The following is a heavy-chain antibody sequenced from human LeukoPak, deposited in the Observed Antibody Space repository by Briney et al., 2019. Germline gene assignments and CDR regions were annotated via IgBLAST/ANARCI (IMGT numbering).Heavy chain of an antibody. CDR2: IYYSGST. D-gene: IGHD3-22*01. V-gene: IGHV4-59*08. CDR1: GGSISSYY. CDR3: ARRPYYYDSRFDY. J-gene: IGHJ4*02. Sequence: SETLSLTCTVSGGSISSYYWSWIRQPLGKGLEWIGYIYYSGSTNYNPSLKSRVTISVDTSKNQFSLKLSSVTAADTAVYYCARRPYYYDSRFDYWGQGTLVTVSS.